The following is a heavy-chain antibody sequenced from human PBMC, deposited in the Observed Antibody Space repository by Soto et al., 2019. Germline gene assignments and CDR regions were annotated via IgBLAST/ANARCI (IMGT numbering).Heavy chain of an antibody. D-gene: IGHD3-10*01. CDR3: VRLFYYGSGSWVE. Sequence: QVQLVQSGAEVKKPGASVKVSCKASGYTFTSYGINWVRQATGQGLEWMGWVNPNNGHTGYAQKFQGRVTMTRNTSISTAYIELDSLRSEDTAVYYCVRLFYYGSGSWVEWGQGTLVTVSS. J-gene: IGHJ4*02. V-gene: IGHV1-8*01. CDR2: VNPNNGHT. CDR1: GYTFTSYG.